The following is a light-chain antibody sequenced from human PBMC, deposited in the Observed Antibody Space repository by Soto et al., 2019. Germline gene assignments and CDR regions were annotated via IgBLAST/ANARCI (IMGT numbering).Light chain of an antibody. V-gene: IGLV2-23*02. CDR3: CSYAGSSTYV. J-gene: IGLJ1*01. CDR1: SSDVGSYNL. Sequence: QSVLTQPASVSGSPGQSITISCTGTSSDVGSYNLVSWYQQHPGKAPKLMIYEVSKRPSGVSNRFSGSTSGNTASLTISGLQAEDEADYYCCSYAGSSTYVFGTGTKLTVL. CDR2: EVS.